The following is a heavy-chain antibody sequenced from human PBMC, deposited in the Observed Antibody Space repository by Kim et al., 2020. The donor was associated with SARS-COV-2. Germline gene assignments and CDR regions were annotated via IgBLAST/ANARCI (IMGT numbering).Heavy chain of an antibody. CDR3: ARVFEREVFLEWLSYYYYGMDV. J-gene: IGHJ6*02. V-gene: IGHV3-21*01. CDR1: GFTFSSYS. CDR2: ISSSSSYI. D-gene: IGHD3-3*01. Sequence: GGSLRLSCAASGFTFSSYSMNWVRQAPGKGLEWVSSISSSSSYIYYADSVKGRFTISRDNAKNSLYLQMNSLRAEDTAVYYCARVFEREVFLEWLSYYYYGMDVWGQGTTVTVSS.